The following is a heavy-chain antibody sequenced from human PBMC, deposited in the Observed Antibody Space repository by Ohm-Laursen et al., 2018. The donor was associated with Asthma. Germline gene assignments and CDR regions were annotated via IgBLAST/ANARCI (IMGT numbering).Heavy chain of an antibody. CDR3: ARDPLSVYSGYDSLWFDP. CDR2: ISSSSSYT. J-gene: IGHJ5*02. Sequence: SLRLSCTASGFTFSDYYMSWIRQAPGKGLEWVSYISSSSSYTNYADSVKGRFTISRDNARNSLYLQMNSLRAEDTAVYYCARDPLSVYSGYDSLWFDPWGQGTLVTVSS. CDR1: GFTFSDYY. D-gene: IGHD5-12*01. V-gene: IGHV3-11*06.